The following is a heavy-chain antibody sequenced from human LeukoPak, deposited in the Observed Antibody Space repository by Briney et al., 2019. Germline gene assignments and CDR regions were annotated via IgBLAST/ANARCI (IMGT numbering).Heavy chain of an antibody. Sequence: GGSLRLSCAASGFTFSSYGMHWVRQAPGKGLEWVAFIRYDGSNKYYADSVKGRFTISRDNSKNTMYLQMNSLRAEDTAVYYCARDRQNQLLWYFDLWGRGTLVTVSS. CDR3: ARDRQNQLLWYFDL. CDR1: GFTFSSYG. J-gene: IGHJ2*01. CDR2: IRYDGSNK. V-gene: IGHV3-30*02. D-gene: IGHD2-2*01.